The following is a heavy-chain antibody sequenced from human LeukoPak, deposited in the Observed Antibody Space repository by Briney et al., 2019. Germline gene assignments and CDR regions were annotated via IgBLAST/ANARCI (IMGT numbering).Heavy chain of an antibody. CDR2: ISYDGSNE. J-gene: IGHJ5*02. CDR1: GFTFSTYD. Sequence: GGSLRLSCAASGFTFSTYDMHWVRQAPGKGLEWVAVISYDGSNEYYANSVKGRFTISRDNSKNTLFLQMNSLRGDDTAVYYCAREIASAWYGTPNWFDPWGQGTLVTVSS. V-gene: IGHV3-30*03. D-gene: IGHD6-19*01. CDR3: AREIASAWYGTPNWFDP.